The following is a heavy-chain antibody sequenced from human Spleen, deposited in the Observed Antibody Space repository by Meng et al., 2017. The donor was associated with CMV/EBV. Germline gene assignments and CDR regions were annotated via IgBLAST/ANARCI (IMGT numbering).Heavy chain of an antibody. CDR3: ARLGYSFDRYFDY. Sequence: SETLSLTCAVSGGSTSSSSYYWAWIRQPPGKGLEWIGRIYYNGNTHYNPSLKSRVTISIDTSKNQFSLSLSSVTAADMAVYYCARLGYSFDRYFDYWGQGILVTVSS. CDR2: IYYNGNT. J-gene: IGHJ4*02. V-gene: IGHV4-39*01. CDR1: GGSTSSSSYY. D-gene: IGHD5-18*01.